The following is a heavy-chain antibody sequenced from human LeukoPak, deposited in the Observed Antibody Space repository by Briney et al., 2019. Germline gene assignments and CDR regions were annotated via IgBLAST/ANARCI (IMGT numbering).Heavy chain of an antibody. CDR1: GFTFSTYW. CDR2: FNSDGRST. D-gene: IGHD4-17*01. J-gene: IGHJ4*02. Sequence: PGGSLRLSCAASGFTFSTYWMHWVRQAPGKGLVWVSRFNSDGRSTYYADSVKGRFTISRDNAKNTLYLQMNSLRAEDTAVYYSARGRYYLDSWGQGTLVTVSS. CDR3: ARGRYYLDS. V-gene: IGHV3-74*01.